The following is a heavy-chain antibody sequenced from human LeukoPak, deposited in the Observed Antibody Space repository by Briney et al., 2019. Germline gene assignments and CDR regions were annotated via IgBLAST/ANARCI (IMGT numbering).Heavy chain of an antibody. CDR2: IYYSGST. V-gene: IGHV4-59*08. CDR3: ARGDYYYYGVDV. CDR1: GGSISSYY. Sequence: PSETLSLTCNVSGGSISSYYWSWVRQPPGKGLKWIGYIYYSGSTNFNPSLKSRVTISVDTSKNQFSLKLSAVTAADTAVYYCARGDYYYYGVDVWGQGTTVTVSS. J-gene: IGHJ6*02.